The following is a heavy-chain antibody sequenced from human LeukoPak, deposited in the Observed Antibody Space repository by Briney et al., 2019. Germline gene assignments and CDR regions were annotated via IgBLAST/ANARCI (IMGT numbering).Heavy chain of an antibody. J-gene: IGHJ4*02. D-gene: IGHD5-18*01. Sequence: GGSLRLSCAASGFTFSSYSMNWVRQAPGKGLEWVSSISSSSSYIYYADSVKGRFTISRDNAKNSLYLQMNSLRAEDTAVYYCARGWVQPQTYDYWGQGTLVTVSS. CDR3: ARGWVQPQTYDY. V-gene: IGHV3-21*01. CDR2: ISSSSSYI. CDR1: GFTFSSYS.